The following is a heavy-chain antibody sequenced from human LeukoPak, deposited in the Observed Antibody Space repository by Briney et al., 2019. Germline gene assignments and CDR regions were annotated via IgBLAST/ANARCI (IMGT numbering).Heavy chain of an antibody. V-gene: IGHV3-30-3*01. Sequence: GRPLRLSCAASGFTFSSYAMHWVRQAPGKGLGWVAVISYDGSNKYYADSVKGRFTISRDNSKNTLYLQMNSLRAEDTAVYYCARTFSSGWYSPTDYWGQGTLVTVSS. J-gene: IGHJ4*02. CDR2: ISYDGSNK. CDR1: GFTFSSYA. D-gene: IGHD6-19*01. CDR3: ARTFSSGWYSPTDY.